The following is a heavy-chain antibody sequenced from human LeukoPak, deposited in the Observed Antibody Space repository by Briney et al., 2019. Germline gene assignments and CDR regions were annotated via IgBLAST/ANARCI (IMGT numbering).Heavy chain of an antibody. V-gene: IGHV3-23*01. CDR2: ISTSGGTT. Sequence: GGSLRLSCAASGFTFSSYAMSWGRQAPGKGLEWVSGISTSGGTTSYADSVKGRFTISRDNPTNTLYMQMNSMRAEDTAVYYCAIMHRYYDGSGYWVQWGQGTLVTVSS. CDR3: AIMHRYYDGSGYWVQ. D-gene: IGHD3-22*01. CDR1: GFTFSSYA. J-gene: IGHJ4*02.